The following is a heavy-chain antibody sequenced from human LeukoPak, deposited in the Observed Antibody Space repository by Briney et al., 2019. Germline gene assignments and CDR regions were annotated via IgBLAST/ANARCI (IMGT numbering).Heavy chain of an antibody. CDR1: GFTFSSYS. Sequence: GGPLRLSCAASGFTFSSYSMNWVRQAPGKGLEWISYISSSRSTIFYADSVKGRFTISRDNARNSLFLQMNSLRAEDTAVYYCARDLFFYDTSGYSPPYWGQGTLVTVSS. CDR2: ISSSRSTI. J-gene: IGHJ4*02. D-gene: IGHD3-22*01. V-gene: IGHV3-48*01. CDR3: ARDLFFYDTSGYSPPY.